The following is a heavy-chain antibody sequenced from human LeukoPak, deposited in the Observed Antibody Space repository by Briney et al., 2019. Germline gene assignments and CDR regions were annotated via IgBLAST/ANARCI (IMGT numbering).Heavy chain of an antibody. V-gene: IGHV3-72*01. CDR1: GFTFSDHY. J-gene: IGHJ4*02. Sequence: PGGSLRLSCAASGFTFSDHYMDWVRQAPGKGLEWVGRIRNKANSYTTEYAASVKGRFTVSRDDSKNSLYLQMNSLNTEDTAVYYCASTGYRSAWHTFDYWGQGTLVTVSS. D-gene: IGHD6-19*01. CDR2: IRNKANSYTT. CDR3: ASTGYRSAWHTFDY.